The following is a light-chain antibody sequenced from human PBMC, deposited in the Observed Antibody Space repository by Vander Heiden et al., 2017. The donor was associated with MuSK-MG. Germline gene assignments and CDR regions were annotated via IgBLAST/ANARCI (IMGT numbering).Light chain of an antibody. CDR1: KLGDKY. Sequence: SYELTQPPSVSVSPGQTASITCSGDKLGDKYACWYQQKPGQSPVLVIYQDSKRPSGIPERFSGSNSGNTATLTISGTQAMDEADDYCQAWDSSTAVVFGGGTKLTVL. CDR3: QAWDSSTAVV. J-gene: IGLJ2*01. CDR2: QDS. V-gene: IGLV3-1*01.